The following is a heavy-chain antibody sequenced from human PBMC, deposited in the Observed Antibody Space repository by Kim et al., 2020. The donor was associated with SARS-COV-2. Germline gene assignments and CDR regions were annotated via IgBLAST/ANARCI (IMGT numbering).Heavy chain of an antibody. V-gene: IGHV3-21*01. CDR1: GFTFSSYS. J-gene: IGHJ4*02. D-gene: IGHD4-17*01. CDR3: AREALNTVEPFDY. CDR2: ISIGSTYI. Sequence: GGSLRLSCAASGFTFSSYSMNWVRQAPGKGLEWVSSISIGSTYIYYADSVKGRFTISRDNAKNSLYLQMNSLRAEDTAVYYCAREALNTVEPFDYWGQGTLVTVSS.